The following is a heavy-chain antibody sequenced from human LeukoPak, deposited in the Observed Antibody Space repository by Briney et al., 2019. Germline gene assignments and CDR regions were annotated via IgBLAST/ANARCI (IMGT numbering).Heavy chain of an antibody. V-gene: IGHV1-69*06. CDR3: ARGIRSKYYYYMDV. CDR1: GGTFSSYA. D-gene: IGHD4-17*01. Sequence: ASVKVSCKASGGTFSSYAISWVRQAPGQGLEWMGGIIPIFGTANYAQKFQGRVTITADKSTSTAYMELSSLRSEDTAVYYCARGIRSKYYYYMDVWGKGTTVTVSS. CDR2: IIPIFGTA. J-gene: IGHJ6*03.